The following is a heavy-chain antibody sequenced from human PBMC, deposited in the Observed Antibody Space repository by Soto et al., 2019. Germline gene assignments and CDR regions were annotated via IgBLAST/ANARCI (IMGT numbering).Heavy chain of an antibody. D-gene: IGHD1-1*01. CDR1: GYTFTSYA. V-gene: IGHV1-3*01. CDR2: INAGNGNT. J-gene: IGHJ6*02. Sequence: GASVKVSCKASGYTFTSYAMHWVRQASGQRHEWMGWINAGNGNTKYSQKFQGRVTITRDTSASTAYMELSSLRSEDTAVYYCARDQQLISWNGYEYYGMDVWGQGTTVTVSS. CDR3: ARDQQLISWNGYEYYGMDV.